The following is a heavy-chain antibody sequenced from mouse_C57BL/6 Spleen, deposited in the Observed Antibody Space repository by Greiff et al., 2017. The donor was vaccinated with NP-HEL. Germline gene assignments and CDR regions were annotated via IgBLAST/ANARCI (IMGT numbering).Heavy chain of an antibody. D-gene: IGHD1-1*01. CDR2: IRNKANGYTT. CDR3: ARYEDYYGSYWYFDV. V-gene: IGHV7-3*01. Sequence: DVKLVESGGGLVQPGGSLSLSCAASGFTFTDYYMSWVRQPPGKALEWLGFIRNKANGYTTEYSASVKGRFTISRDNSQSILYLQMNALRAEDSATYYCARYEDYYGSYWYFDVWGTGTTVTVSS. CDR1: GFTFTDYY. J-gene: IGHJ1*03.